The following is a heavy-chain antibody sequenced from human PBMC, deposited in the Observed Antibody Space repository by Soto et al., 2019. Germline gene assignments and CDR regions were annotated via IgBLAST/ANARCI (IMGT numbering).Heavy chain of an antibody. CDR2: IYGDDDK. D-gene: IGHD3-10*01. CDR1: GFSLSTSGVG. CDR3: PISSLLLFGENVGFGY. V-gene: IGHV2-5*02. J-gene: IGHJ4*02. Sequence: QITLKESGPTLVKPTQTLTLTCTFSGFSLSTSGVGVGWIRQPPGEALEWLAPIYGDDDKRYRPSLKSRLTMTKETSKKQVAPTMAKKDPVDTATDYCPISSLLLFGENVGFGYRGQGTPVSVSS.